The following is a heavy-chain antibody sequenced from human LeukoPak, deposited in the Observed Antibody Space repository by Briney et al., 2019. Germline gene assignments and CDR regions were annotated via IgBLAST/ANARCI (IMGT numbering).Heavy chain of an antibody. CDR2: ISSAGSSI. Sequence: GGSLRLSCAASGFTFSDSYMTWIRQAPGKGLEWVSYISSAGSSIYYADSVKGRFTISRDNAKNSLYLQMNSLRAEDTAVYYCARGADNYYFYGLDVWGQGTTVTVSS. J-gene: IGHJ6*02. V-gene: IGHV3-11*01. CDR3: ARGADNYYFYGLDV. CDR1: GFTFSDSY. D-gene: IGHD3-22*01.